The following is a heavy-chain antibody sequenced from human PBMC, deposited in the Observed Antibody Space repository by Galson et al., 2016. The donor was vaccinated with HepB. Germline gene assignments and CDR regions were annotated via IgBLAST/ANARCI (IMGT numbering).Heavy chain of an antibody. J-gene: IGHJ5*02. CDR2: INPNNGGT. CDR1: GYIFIGYY. Sequence: SVKVSCKASGYIFIGYYVHWVRQAPGQGLEWMGWINPNNGGTKYAQKFQGRVTMTRDTSISTAYMDLSSLRSDDTAVYYCARVTGYCSGGSCANWFDPWGQGTLVTVSS. CDR3: ARVTGYCSGGSCANWFDP. V-gene: IGHV1-2*02. D-gene: IGHD2-15*01.